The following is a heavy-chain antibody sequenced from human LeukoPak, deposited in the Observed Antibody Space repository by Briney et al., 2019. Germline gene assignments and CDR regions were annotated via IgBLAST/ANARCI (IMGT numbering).Heavy chain of an antibody. J-gene: IGHJ6*02. V-gene: IGHV3-30*18. CDR3: AKGPSDIVVSYYGMDV. D-gene: IGHD5-12*01. Sequence: GGSLRLSCAASGFTFSSYGMHWVRQAPGKGLEWVAVISYDGSNKYYADSVKGRFTISRDNSKNTLYLQMNSLRAEDTAVYYCAKGPSDIVVSYYGMDVWGQGTTVTVSS. CDR2: ISYDGSNK. CDR1: GFTFSSYG.